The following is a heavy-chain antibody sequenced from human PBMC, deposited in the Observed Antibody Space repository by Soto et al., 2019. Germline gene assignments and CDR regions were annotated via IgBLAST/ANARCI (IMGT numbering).Heavy chain of an antibody. V-gene: IGHV1-8*01. CDR3: ARGRNGMDV. J-gene: IGHJ6*02. Sequence: QVQLVQSGAEVKKPGASVKVSCKASGDTFTNYDIKWVRQATGQGLEWMGWMNPNSGNTGCAQKFHGRVTMTRNTSINTAYMELSSLRSEDTAVYYCARGRNGMDVWGQGTTFTVSS. CDR1: GDTFTNYD. CDR2: MNPNSGNT.